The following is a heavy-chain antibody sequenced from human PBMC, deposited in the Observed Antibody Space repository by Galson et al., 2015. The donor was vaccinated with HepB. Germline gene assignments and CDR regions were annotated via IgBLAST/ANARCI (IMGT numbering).Heavy chain of an antibody. V-gene: IGHV1-69*13. D-gene: IGHD5-18*01. CDR2: IIPIFGTA. CDR1: GGTFSSYA. Sequence: SVKVSCKASGGTFSSYAINWVRQAPGQGLEWMGGIIPIFGTANYAQKFQGRVTITADESTSTAYMELSSLRSEDTAVYYCARSSGYSYGNFDYWGQGTLVTVSS. J-gene: IGHJ4*02. CDR3: ARSSGYSYGNFDY.